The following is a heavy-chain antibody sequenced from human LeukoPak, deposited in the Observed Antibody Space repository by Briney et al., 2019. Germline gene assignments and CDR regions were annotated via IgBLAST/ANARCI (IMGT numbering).Heavy chain of an antibody. J-gene: IGHJ6*02. CDR1: GFTFSSYW. V-gene: IGHV3-7*01. CDR2: IKQNGSEK. CDR3: ARDLAVAGTYYYYGMDV. Sequence: GGSLRLSCAASGFTFSSYWMSWVRQAPGAGLEWVATIKQNGSEKYYADSVKGRFTISRDNAKNSLYLQMNSLRAEDTAVYYCARDLAVAGTYYYYGMDVWGQGTTVTVSS. D-gene: IGHD6-19*01.